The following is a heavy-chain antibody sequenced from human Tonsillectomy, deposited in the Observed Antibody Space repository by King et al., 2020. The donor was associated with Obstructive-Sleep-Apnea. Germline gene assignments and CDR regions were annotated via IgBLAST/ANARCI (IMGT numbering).Heavy chain of an antibody. CDR3: ARDISAAGNWFDP. V-gene: IGHV4-39*07. D-gene: IGHD6-13*01. CDR2: FYYSWHT. CDR1: GGSISGRTYY. Sequence: VQLQESGPGLVKPSETLSLTCTVSGGSISGRTYYWGWIRQPPGKGLDWIGSFYYSWHTSYNPSLKSLVTISVDTSKNQFSLRLSPVTAADTAVYYCARDISAAGNWFDPWGQGTLVTVSS. J-gene: IGHJ5*02.